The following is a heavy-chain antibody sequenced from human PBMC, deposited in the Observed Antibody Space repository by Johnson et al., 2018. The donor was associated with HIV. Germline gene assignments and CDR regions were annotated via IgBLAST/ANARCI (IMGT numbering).Heavy chain of an antibody. CDR2: ISYDGSNK. V-gene: IGHV3-30*03. CDR1: GFTFSSYG. Sequence: QVQVVESGGGVVQPGRSLRLSCAASGFTFSSYGMHWVRQAPGKGLEWVAVISYDGSNKYYADSVKGRFTISRDNSKNTLYLQMNSLRGEDTAVYYCARSDFGDPTYDAFDIWGQGTMVTVSS. D-gene: IGHD4-17*01. J-gene: IGHJ3*02. CDR3: ARSDFGDPTYDAFDI.